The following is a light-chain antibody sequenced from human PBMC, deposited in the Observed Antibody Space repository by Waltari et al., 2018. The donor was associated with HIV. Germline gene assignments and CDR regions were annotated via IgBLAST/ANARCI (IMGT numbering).Light chain of an antibody. V-gene: IGKV1-39*01. J-gene: IGKJ1*01. CDR2: AAS. CDR1: QSIDIH. Sequence: DIQMTQSASSLSASVGDKVTISCRASQSIDIHLNWYQHKPGKAPNLLIFAASKLHSGVSSRFTGSGSGTDFTLTISSLQPEDFATYYCQQSYTTPWTFGQGTKVDIK. CDR3: QQSYTTPWT.